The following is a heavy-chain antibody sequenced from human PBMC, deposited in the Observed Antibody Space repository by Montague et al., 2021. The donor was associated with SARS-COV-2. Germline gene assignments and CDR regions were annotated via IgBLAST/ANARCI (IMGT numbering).Heavy chain of an antibody. CDR2: VITK. V-gene: IGHV3-30-3*01. Sequence: VITKYYADSLNCRFTISRDNAKNTLYLEMNSLRPDDTAVYYCARDGGATGTERGMDVWGHGTTVPVSS. D-gene: IGHD1-1*01. CDR3: ARDGGATGTERGMDV. J-gene: IGHJ6*02.